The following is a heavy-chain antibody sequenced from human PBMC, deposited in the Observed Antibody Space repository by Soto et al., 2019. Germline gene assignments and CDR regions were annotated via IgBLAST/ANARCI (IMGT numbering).Heavy chain of an antibody. J-gene: IGHJ6*03. CDR3: ARGTYYDFWSGYYTAYYYYYMAL. V-gene: IGHV3-33*01. CDR1: GFTFSSYG. CDR2: IWYDGSNK. Sequence: GGSLRLSCAASGFTFSSYGMHWVRQAPGKGLEWVAVIWYDGSNKYYADSVKGRFTISRDNSKNTLYLQMNSLRAEDTAVYYCARGTYYDFWSGYYTAYYYYYMALWGKGTSVTVSS. D-gene: IGHD3-3*01.